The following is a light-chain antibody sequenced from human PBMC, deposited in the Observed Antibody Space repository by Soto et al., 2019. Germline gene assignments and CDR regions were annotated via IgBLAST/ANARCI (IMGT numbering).Light chain of an antibody. CDR1: QSVLYSSNNKNY. CDR3: QQYYITPRT. CDR2: WAS. Sequence: DIVMTQSPDSLAVSLGARATINCKSSQSVLYSSNNKNYIAWYQQKPGQPPKLLIYWASTRDSGVPDRFSGSGYGTDFTLTISSLQAEDVAVYYCQQYYITPRTFGQGTRREIK. J-gene: IGKJ5*01. V-gene: IGKV4-1*01.